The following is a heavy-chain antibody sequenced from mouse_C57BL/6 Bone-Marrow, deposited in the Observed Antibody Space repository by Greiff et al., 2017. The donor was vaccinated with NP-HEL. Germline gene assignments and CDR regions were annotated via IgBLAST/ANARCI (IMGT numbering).Heavy chain of an antibody. J-gene: IGHJ1*03. CDR1: GYTFTSYW. CDR2: IYPGSGST. CDR3: AADWDGGCYGYFDV. V-gene: IGHV1-55*01. D-gene: IGHD4-1*01. Sequence: QVQLQQPGAELVKPGASVKMSCKASGYTFTSYWITWVKQRPGQGLEWIGDIYPGSGSTNYNEKFKSKATLTVDTSSSTAYMQLSSLTSEDSAVYYCAADWDGGCYGYFDVWGTGTTVTVSS.